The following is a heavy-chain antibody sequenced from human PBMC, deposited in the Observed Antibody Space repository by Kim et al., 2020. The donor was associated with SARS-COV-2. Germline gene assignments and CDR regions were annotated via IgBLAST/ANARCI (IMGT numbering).Heavy chain of an antibody. CDR3: ARSAYYYDSSGYYLDY. Sequence: HKFQGRVTITADKSTSTAYMELSSLRSEDTAVYYCARSAYYYDSSGYYLDYWGQGTLVTVSS. V-gene: IGHV1-69*02. D-gene: IGHD3-22*01. J-gene: IGHJ4*02.